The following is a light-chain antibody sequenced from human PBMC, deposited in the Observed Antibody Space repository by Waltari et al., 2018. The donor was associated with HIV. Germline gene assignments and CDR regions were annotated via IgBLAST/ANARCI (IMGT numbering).Light chain of an antibody. CDR1: SLRSYY. CDR2: GKN. V-gene: IGLV3-19*01. Sequence: SSELTQDPAVSVALGQTVRITCQGDSLRSYYASWYQQKPGKAPVLVIYGKNNRPSGSPDRFAGSSSGNTASLTITGAQAEDEADYYCNSRDSSGNHLHVVFGGGTKLTVL. CDR3: NSRDSSGNHLHVV. J-gene: IGLJ2*01.